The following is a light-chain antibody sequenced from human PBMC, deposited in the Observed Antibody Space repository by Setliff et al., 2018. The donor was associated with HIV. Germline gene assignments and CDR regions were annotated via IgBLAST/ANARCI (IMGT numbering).Light chain of an antibody. CDR1: SSDVGGYNY. CDR2: DVT. V-gene: IGLV2-11*01. Sequence: QSALTQPRSVSGSPGQSVTISCTGTSSDVGGYNYVSWYQQHPGKAPKLMIFDVTERPSGVPDRFSGSKSGNTASLTIPGLQAEDEADYYCCSYAGTYTFEVFGTGTKVTVL. CDR3: CSYAGTYTFEV. J-gene: IGLJ1*01.